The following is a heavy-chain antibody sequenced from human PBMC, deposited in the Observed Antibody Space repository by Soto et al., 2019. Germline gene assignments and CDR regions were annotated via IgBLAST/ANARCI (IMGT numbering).Heavy chain of an antibody. CDR1: GFTFSSYG. D-gene: IGHD1-1*01. CDR2: IWYDGSNK. CDR3: AGDGGTTGTSYFDY. V-gene: IGHV3-33*01. J-gene: IGHJ4*02. Sequence: QVQLVESGGGVVQPGRSLRLSCAASGFTFSSYGMHWVRQAPGKGLEWVAVIWYDGSNKYYADSVKGRFTISRDNSKNTLYLQMNSLRAEDTAVYYCAGDGGTTGTSYFDYWGQGTLVTVSS.